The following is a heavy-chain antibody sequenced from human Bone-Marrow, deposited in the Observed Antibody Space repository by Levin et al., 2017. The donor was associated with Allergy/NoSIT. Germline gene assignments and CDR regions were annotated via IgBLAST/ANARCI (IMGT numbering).Heavy chain of an antibody. V-gene: IGHV3-11*01. CDR3: ARELSGNYATFDI. Sequence: GGSLRLSCAVSGFTVSDYYMSWIRQAPGKGLEWISYITNTGRSTYYADSVKGRFTISRDNVKNSLYLQMNSLRADDTAVYFCARELSGNYATFDIWGQGTMVTVSS. CDR1: GFTVSDYY. D-gene: IGHD1-26*01. CDR2: ITNTGRST. J-gene: IGHJ3*02.